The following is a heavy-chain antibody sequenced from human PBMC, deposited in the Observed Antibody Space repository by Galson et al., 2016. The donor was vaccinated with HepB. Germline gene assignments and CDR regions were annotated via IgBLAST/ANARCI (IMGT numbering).Heavy chain of an antibody. CDR2: IKQDGSET. V-gene: IGHV3-7*03. J-gene: IGHJ3*01. CDR3: AGGRCSRGTCYGGDSFDF. CDR1: GFTFTSYW. Sequence: SLRLSCAASGFTFTSYWMTWVRQAPGKGLEWVANIKQDGSETHYVDSVKGRFTISRDNARNSLHLQMKNLRADDTAVYYCAGGRCSRGTCYGGDSFDFWGQGTMVAVSS. D-gene: IGHD2-2*01.